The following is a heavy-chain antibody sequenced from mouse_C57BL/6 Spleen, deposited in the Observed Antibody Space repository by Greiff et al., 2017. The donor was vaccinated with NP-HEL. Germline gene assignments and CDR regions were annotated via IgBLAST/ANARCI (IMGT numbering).Heavy chain of an antibody. Sequence: QVQLQQPGAELVRPGSSVKLSCKASGYTFTSYWMHWVKQRPIQGLEWIGNIDSSDSETHYNQKFKDKATLTVDKSSSTAYMQLSSLTSEDSAVYYSASGKYGNFGAMDYWGQGTSVTVAS. CDR3: ASGKYGNFGAMDY. J-gene: IGHJ4*01. D-gene: IGHD2-1*01. V-gene: IGHV1-52*01. CDR2: IDSSDSET. CDR1: GYTFTSYW.